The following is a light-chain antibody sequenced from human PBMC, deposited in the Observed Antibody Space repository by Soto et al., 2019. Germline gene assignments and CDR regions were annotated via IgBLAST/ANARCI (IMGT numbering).Light chain of an antibody. CDR1: QSVRSN. CDR2: AAS. J-gene: IGKJ4*01. Sequence: EIVMTQSPATLSVSPVEIATLSCMASQSVRSNLAWYQQKPGQAPRLVIYAASTRATGIPDRFSGSVSGTEFTLTISSLQSEDFAVYYCHQYYKWPLTFGGGTKVDI. V-gene: IGKV3-15*01. CDR3: HQYYKWPLT.